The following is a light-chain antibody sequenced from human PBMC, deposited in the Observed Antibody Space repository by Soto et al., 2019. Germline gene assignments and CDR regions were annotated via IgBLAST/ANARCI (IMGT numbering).Light chain of an antibody. Sequence: EIVMTQSPATLSVSPGERATLSCRASQSVSSNLAWYQQKPGQAPRLLIYRASTRATGIPARFSGSGSGTEFTLTISSLQSEDFAVYYCQQYNKWPRTFGQGTRLEMK. CDR3: QQYNKWPRT. CDR1: QSVSSN. CDR2: RAS. J-gene: IGKJ5*01. V-gene: IGKV3D-15*01.